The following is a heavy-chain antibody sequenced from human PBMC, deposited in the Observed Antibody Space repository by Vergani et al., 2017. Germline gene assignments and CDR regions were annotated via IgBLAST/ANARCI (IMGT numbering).Heavy chain of an antibody. V-gene: IGHV1-69*18. CDR2: IIPIFGTA. CDR1: GGTFSSYA. CDR3: AIDFAYYYDSSGYFHRSDHQYYFDY. D-gene: IGHD3-22*01. J-gene: IGHJ4*02. Sequence: QVQLVQSGAEVKKPGSSVKVSCKASGGTFSSYAISWVRQAPGQGLEWMGRIIPIFGTANSAQKFQGRVTITADESTSTAYMALSSLRSEDTAVYYCAIDFAYYYDSSGYFHRSDHQYYFDYWGQGTLGTVSS.